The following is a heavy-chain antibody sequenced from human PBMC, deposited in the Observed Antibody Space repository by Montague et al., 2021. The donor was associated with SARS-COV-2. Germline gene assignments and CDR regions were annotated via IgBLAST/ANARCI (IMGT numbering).Heavy chain of an antibody. J-gene: IGHJ4*02. V-gene: IGHV4-4*02. Sequence: SETRSLTCVVSGGSISSINWWSWVRQPPGKGLEWIGEIYHSGSTNYNPSLKRRVIISVDKTNNQFSLKLSSVTAADTAVYYCARTGYSSGWHSFDYWGQGTLVTVSS. CDR2: IYHSGST. D-gene: IGHD6-19*01. CDR1: GGSISSINW. CDR3: ARTGYSSGWHSFDY.